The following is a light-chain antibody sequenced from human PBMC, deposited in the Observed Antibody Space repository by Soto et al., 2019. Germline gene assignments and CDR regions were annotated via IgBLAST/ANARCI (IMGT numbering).Light chain of an antibody. CDR1: SSDVGSYNL. CDR3: CSYAGRDVV. V-gene: IGLV2-23*01. J-gene: IGLJ2*01. CDR2: EGS. Sequence: QSVLTQPASVSGSPGQSITISCTGTSSDVGSYNLVSWYQQHPGKAPKLMIYEGSKRPSGVSNRFSGSKSGNTASLTSSGLQAEDEADYYCCSYAGRDVVFGGGTKLTVL.